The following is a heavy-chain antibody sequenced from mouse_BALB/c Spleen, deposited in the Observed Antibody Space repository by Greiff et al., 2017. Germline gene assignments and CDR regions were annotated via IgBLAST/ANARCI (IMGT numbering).Heavy chain of an antibody. Sequence: VKLMESGAELARPGASVKLSCKASGYTFTSYWMQWVKQRPGQGLEWIGAIYPGDGDTRYTQKFKGKATLTADKSSSTAYMQLSSLASEDSAVYYCARGNYGRDYWGQGTTLTVSS. D-gene: IGHD1-1*01. CDR2: IYPGDGDT. CDR1: GYTFTSYW. V-gene: IGHV1-87*01. J-gene: IGHJ2*01. CDR3: ARGNYGRDY.